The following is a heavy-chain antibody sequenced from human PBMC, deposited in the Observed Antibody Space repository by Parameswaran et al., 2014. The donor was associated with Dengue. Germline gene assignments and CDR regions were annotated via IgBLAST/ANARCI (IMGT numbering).Heavy chain of an antibody. J-gene: IGHJ5*02. CDR2: ISSSSSTI. D-gene: IGHD2-21*01. V-gene: IGHV3-48*01. Sequence: KWIRQPPGKGLEWVSYISSSSSTIYYADSVKGRFTISRDNAKNSLYLQMNSLRAEDTAVYYCARGGYSSPGEFDPWGQGTLVTVSS. CDR3: ARGGYSSPGEFDP.